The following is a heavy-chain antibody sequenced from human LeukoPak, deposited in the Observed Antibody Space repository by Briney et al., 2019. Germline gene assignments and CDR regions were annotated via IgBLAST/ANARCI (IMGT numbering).Heavy chain of an antibody. J-gene: IGHJ4*02. CDR1: GGSISSGSYY. CDR3: ARHGDSSSSFFGY. Sequence: PSETLSLTCTVSGGSISSGSYYWSWIRQPAGKGLEWIGRIYTSGSTNYNPSLKSRVTISVDTSKNQFSLKLSSVTAADTAVYYCARHGDSSSSFFGYWGQGTLVTVSS. CDR2: IYTSGST. V-gene: IGHV4-61*02. D-gene: IGHD6-13*01.